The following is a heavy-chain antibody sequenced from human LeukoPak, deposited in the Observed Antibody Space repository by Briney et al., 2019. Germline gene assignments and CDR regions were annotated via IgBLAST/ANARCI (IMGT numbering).Heavy chain of an antibody. V-gene: IGHV1-18*01. CDR3: ARIVATILRLDY. D-gene: IGHD5-12*01. CDR1: GYTFTSYG. Sequence: ASVKVSCKASGYTFTSYGISWVRQARGQGLEWMGWSSAYNGNKNYAQKLQGRVTMTTDTSTSTAYMELRSLRSDDTAVYYCARIVATILRLDYWGQGTLVTVSS. CDR2: SSAYNGNK. J-gene: IGHJ4*02.